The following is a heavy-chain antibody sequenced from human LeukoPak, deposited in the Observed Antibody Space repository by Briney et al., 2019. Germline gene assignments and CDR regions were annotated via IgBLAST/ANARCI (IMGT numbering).Heavy chain of an antibody. CDR1: GFTFSSYG. V-gene: IGHV3-30*02. Sequence: GGSLRLSCAASGFTFSSYGMHWVRQAPGKGLEWVAFIRYDGSNKYYADSVKGRFTISRDNSKNTLYLQMNSLRAEDTAVYYCAKDYRSYYDSSGYPPVYWGQGTLVTVSS. J-gene: IGHJ4*02. D-gene: IGHD3-22*01. CDR2: IRYDGSNK. CDR3: AKDYRSYYDSSGYPPVY.